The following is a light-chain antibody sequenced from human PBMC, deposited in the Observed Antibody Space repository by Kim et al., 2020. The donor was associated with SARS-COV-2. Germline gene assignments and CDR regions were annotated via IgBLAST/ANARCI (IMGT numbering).Light chain of an antibody. Sequence: GNTVTISCTRTSGNIADKSVQWYQQRPGSAPTIVIYEDSERPSGVPDRFSGSIDTSSSSASLTISGLKTEDEADYYCQSYDISNVIFGGGTQLTVL. V-gene: IGLV6-57*03. CDR2: EDS. CDR3: QSYDISNVI. CDR1: SGNIADKS. J-gene: IGLJ2*01.